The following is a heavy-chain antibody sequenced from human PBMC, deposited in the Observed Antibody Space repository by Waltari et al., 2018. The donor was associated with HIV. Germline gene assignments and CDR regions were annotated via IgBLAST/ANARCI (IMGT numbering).Heavy chain of an antibody. D-gene: IGHD3-10*01. V-gene: IGHV3-49*03. CDR1: GFIFIDYP. Sequence: HLVQSGGGFTQPGRSLRLSCAASGFIFIDYPMSWFRQAPGKGLELVGFIRSKAYGETAEYAAALEGRFTISRDDSRGIGYLQMDGLKIEDTGVYYCTKGRGKSPGLSVWGQGTTVTVSS. J-gene: IGHJ6*02. CDR2: IRSKAYGETA. CDR3: TKGRGKSPGLSV.